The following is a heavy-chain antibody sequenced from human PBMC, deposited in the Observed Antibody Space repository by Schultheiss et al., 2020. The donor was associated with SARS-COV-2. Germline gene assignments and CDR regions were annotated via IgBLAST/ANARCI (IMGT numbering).Heavy chain of an antibody. V-gene: IGHV3-23*01. Sequence: GSLRLSCAASGFTFSDYAMHWVRQTPGKGLEWVSTISGSDGSTWYADSVRGRFTISRDNFNNTVYLFMNSLRAEDTAIYYCARDVWQWKLSLLMDVWGKGTTVTVSS. D-gene: IGHD6-19*01. CDR1: GFTFSDYA. J-gene: IGHJ6*04. CDR2: ISGSDGST. CDR3: ARDVWQWKLSLLMDV.